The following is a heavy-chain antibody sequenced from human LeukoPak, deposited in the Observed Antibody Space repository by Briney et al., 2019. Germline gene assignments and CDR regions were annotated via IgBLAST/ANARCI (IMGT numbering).Heavy chain of an antibody. CDR1: GFTFSSYW. D-gene: IGHD2-15*01. Sequence: GGSLRLSCAASGFTFSSYWMSWVCQAPGKGLEWVANIKQDGSEKYYVDSVKGRFTISRDNAKNSLYLQMNSLRAEDTAVYYCARGHLGYCSGGSCYYFDYWGQGTLVTVSS. V-gene: IGHV3-7*01. CDR3: ARGHLGYCSGGSCYYFDY. CDR2: IKQDGSEK. J-gene: IGHJ4*02.